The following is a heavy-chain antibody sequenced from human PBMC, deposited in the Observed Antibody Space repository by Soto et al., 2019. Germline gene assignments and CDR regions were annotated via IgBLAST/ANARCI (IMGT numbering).Heavy chain of an antibody. D-gene: IGHD5-12*01. J-gene: IGHJ5*02. V-gene: IGHV4-31*03. CDR3: ARVRDGYPNWFDP. CDR1: GGSISSGGYY. CDR2: IYYSGST. Sequence: PSETLSLTCTVSGGSISSGGYYWSWIRQHPGKGLEWIGYIYYSGSTYYNPSLKSRVTISVDTSKNQFSLKLSSVTAADTAVYYYARVRDGYPNWFDPWGQGTLVTVSS.